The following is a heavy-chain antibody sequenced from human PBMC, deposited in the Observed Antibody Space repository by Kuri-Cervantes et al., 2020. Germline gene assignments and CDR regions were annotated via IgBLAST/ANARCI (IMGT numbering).Heavy chain of an antibody. CDR3: ASTLGSGGEAMDV. CDR2: INHSGST. Sequence: SQTLSLTCAVYGGSFSGYYWSWIRQPPGKGLEWIGEINHSGSTNYNPSLKSRVTISVDKSKNQFSLKLSSVTAADTAVYYCASTLGSGGEAMDVWGKGTTVTVSS. J-gene: IGHJ6*04. CDR1: GGSFSGYY. D-gene: IGHD2-21*01. V-gene: IGHV4-34*01.